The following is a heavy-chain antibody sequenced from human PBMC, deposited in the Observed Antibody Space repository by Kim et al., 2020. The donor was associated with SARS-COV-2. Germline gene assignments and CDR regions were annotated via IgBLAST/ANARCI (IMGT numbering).Heavy chain of an antibody. CDR1: GLTFGSYD. CDR3: ARVAKRPRFLEWLLPYYGIDV. CDR2: ISSDGRNK. J-gene: IGHJ6*02. D-gene: IGHD3-3*01. V-gene: IGHV3-30*04. Sequence: GGSLRLSCADSGLTFGSYDMNWVRQAPGKGLDWVALISSDGRNKYYAESVKGRFSISRDNSKKMLYLQMSGLSAEDTAVYFCARVAKRPRFLEWLLPYYGIDVWGQGTTVIVS.